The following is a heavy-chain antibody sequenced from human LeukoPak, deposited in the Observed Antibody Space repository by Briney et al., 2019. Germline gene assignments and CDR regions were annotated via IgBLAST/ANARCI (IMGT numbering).Heavy chain of an antibody. V-gene: IGHV5-51*01. CDR2: IYPGDSDT. CDR3: ARPKVDYGDSLGAFDI. D-gene: IGHD4-17*01. J-gene: IGHJ3*02. CDR1: GYSFTSYW. Sequence: GESLKISCKGSGYSFTSYWIGWVRPMPGKGLEWMGIIYPGDSDTRYSPSFQGQVTISADKSISTAYLQWSSLKASDTAMYYCARPKVDYGDSLGAFDIWGQGTMVTVSS.